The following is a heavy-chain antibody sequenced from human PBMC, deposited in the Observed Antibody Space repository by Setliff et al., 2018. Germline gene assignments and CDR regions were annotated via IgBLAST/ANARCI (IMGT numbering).Heavy chain of an antibody. V-gene: IGHV4-39*07. D-gene: IGHD4-17*01. CDR1: GGSITRSSYY. Sequence: ASETLSLTCTVSGGSITRSSYYWGWIRQPPGKGLEWIASIYHSGSTYFNPSLKSRVTISVAKSKNQFSLKVPSVTAADTAVYYCSRDLQGSGDYVVDYWGQGTLVTVSS. J-gene: IGHJ4*02. CDR2: IYHSGST. CDR3: SRDLQGSGDYVVDY.